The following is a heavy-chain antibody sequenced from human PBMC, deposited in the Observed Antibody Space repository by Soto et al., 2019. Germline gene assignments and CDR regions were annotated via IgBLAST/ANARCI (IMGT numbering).Heavy chain of an antibody. V-gene: IGHV3-9*01. J-gene: IGHJ6*02. CDR2: ISWNSGSI. Sequence: PVGSLRLSGAASGFTFDDYAMHWVRQAPGKGLEWVSGISWNSGSIGYADSVKGRFTISRDNAKNSLYLQMNSLRAEDTALYYCAKDMVAGTDYYYGMDVWGQGTTVTVSS. CDR3: AKDMVAGTDYYYGMDV. CDR1: GFTFDDYA. D-gene: IGHD6-19*01.